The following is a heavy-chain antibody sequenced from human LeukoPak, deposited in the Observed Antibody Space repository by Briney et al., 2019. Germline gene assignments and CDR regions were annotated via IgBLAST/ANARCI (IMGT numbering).Heavy chain of an antibody. Sequence: GGFLRLSCAASGFTFSSYSMNWVRQAPGKGLEWVSSISSSSSYIYYADSVKGRFTISRDNAKNSLYLQMNSLRAEDTAVYYCARDEPQLEYSSSGGAFDIWGQGTMVTVSS. CDR3: ARDEPQLEYSSSGGAFDI. D-gene: IGHD6-6*01. J-gene: IGHJ3*02. CDR2: ISSSSSYI. V-gene: IGHV3-21*01. CDR1: GFTFSSYS.